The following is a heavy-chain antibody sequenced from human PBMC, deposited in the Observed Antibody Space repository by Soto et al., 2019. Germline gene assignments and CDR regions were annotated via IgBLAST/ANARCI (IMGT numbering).Heavy chain of an antibody. Sequence: QLHLVQSGAVVKKPGASVTVSCSASGYPVTAYYMHWVRQAPGRGLEWMGGINPATGAAKYTQTFRGRVTMNRDPSTSTVFMELSGLTSEDTAVFYCARGGGVGVAGSAAFDMWGQGTLVTVSS. CDR3: ARGGGVGVAGSAAFDM. J-gene: IGHJ3*02. V-gene: IGHV1-2*02. CDR2: INPATGAA. D-gene: IGHD3-3*01. CDR1: GYPVTAYY.